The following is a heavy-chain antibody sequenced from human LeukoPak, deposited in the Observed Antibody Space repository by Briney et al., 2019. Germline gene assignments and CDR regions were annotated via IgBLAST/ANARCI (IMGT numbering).Heavy chain of an antibody. D-gene: IGHD4-11*01. CDR3: SRGSNCDY. CDR2: FSSKSGSI. Sequence: GESLRLSCAASGFTFSSYSMNWVRQAPGKGLEWVSSFSSKSGSIYYADSVKGRFTISRDNAKNSLFLQMNGLRAEDTAVYYCSRGSNCDYWGQGTLVTVSS. J-gene: IGHJ4*02. V-gene: IGHV3-21*01. CDR1: GFTFSSYS.